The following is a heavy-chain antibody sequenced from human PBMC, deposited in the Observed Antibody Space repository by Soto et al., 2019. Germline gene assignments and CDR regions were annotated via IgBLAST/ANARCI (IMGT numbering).Heavy chain of an antibody. J-gene: IGHJ6*02. CDR2: ISSSGSDI. CDR3: ASAPGGYGYYYYFGMDV. Sequence: GSLRLSCAASGFTFSTYSMNWVRKAPGKGLEWVSSISSSGSDIYYADSVKGRFTISRDNAKNSLYLQMNSLRAEDTAVYYCASAPGGYGYYYYFGMDVWGQGTTVTVSS. V-gene: IGHV3-21*01. CDR1: GFTFSTYS. D-gene: IGHD3-22*01.